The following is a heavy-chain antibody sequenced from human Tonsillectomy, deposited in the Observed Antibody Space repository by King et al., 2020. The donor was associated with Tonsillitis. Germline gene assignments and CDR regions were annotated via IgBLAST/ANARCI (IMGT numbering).Heavy chain of an antibody. D-gene: IGHD2-2*01. J-gene: IGHJ5*02. V-gene: IGHV3-21*01. CDR2: ISPSSTYI. CDR1: GFTFSSYS. Sequence: EVQLVESGGGLVKPGGSLRLSCAASGFTFSSYSMNWVRQAPGKGLEWVSSISPSSTYIYYADSVKGRFTISRDNAKNSLYLQMNSLRAEDTAVYYCARRYCTITTCEKWFDPWGQGTLVTVSS. CDR3: ARRYCTITTCEKWFDP.